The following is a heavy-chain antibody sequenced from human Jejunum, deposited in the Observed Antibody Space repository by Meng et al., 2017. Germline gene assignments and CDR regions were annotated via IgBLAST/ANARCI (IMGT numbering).Heavy chain of an antibody. CDR1: GFTFSTYS. D-gene: IGHD1-14*01. J-gene: IGHJ4*02. CDR3: ARESRNAAVFDY. CDR2: VTGSSHQI. V-gene: IGHV3-21*06. Sequence: GGSLRLSCAASGFTFSTYSMSWVRQTPGEGLEWVSSVTGSSHQIHYADSVKGRFTLSRDNAKNSLYLQMNSLRAEDTAVYYCARESRNAAVFDYWGQGTQVTVSS.